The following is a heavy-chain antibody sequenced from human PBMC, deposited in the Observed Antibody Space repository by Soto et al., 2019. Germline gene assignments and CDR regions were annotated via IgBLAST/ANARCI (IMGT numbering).Heavy chain of an antibody. V-gene: IGHV3-9*01. CDR2: ISWNSGSI. J-gene: IGHJ6*02. CDR1: GFTFDDYA. D-gene: IGHD1-7*01. Sequence: PGGSLRLSCAASGFTFDDYAMHWVRQAPGKGLEWVSGISWNSGSIGYADSVKGRFTISRDNAKNSLYLQMNSLRAEDTALYYCAKDFRSGTSLRSYYGMDVWGQGTTVTVSS. CDR3: AKDFRSGTSLRSYYGMDV.